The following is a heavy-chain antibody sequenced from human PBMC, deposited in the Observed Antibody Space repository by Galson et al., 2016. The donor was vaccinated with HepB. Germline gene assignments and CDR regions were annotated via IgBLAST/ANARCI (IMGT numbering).Heavy chain of an antibody. Sequence: ETLSLTCTVSAGSISSGTHYWGWIRQPPGKGLEWIGSIYYSGTTYYKPSLESRVSISVDTSKNHFSLKLNSVTAADTAVYYCARHFWSGYYRGPFDYWGQGTLVTVSS. CDR3: ARHFWSGYYRGPFDY. CDR2: IYYSGTT. V-gene: IGHV4-39*01. D-gene: IGHD3-3*01. J-gene: IGHJ4*02. CDR1: AGSISSGTHY.